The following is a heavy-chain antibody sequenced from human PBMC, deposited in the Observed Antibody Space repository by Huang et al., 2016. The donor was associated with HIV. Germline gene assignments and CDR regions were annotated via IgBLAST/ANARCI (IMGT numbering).Heavy chain of an antibody. V-gene: IGHV4-39*01. CDR3: ARGQSGPSQWLASLGNYYYYMDV. Sequence: QLQLQASGPGPVKPSATLSLTCSVSGGSISGSRYYWGWIRQPPGKGLEWIGSIYYSGASHYSPSLKSRVTISVDTSKNQFSVKLSSVTAADTAVYYCARGQSGPSQWLASLGNYYYYMDVWGKGTTVTVSS. CDR2: IYYSGAS. J-gene: IGHJ6*03. D-gene: IGHD6-19*01. CDR1: GGSISGSRYY.